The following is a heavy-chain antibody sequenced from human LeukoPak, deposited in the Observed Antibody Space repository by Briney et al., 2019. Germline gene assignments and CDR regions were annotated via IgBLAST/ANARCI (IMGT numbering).Heavy chain of an antibody. Sequence: AASVKVSCKASGYTFTSYYMHWVRQAPGQGLEWMGIINPSGGSTSYAQKFQGRVTMTRDMSTSTVYMELSSLRSEDTAAYYCARDIGLAAAGTSGFDYWGQGTLVTVSS. CDR1: GYTFTSYY. V-gene: IGHV1-46*01. J-gene: IGHJ4*02. D-gene: IGHD6-13*01. CDR3: ARDIGLAAAGTSGFDY. CDR2: INPSGGST.